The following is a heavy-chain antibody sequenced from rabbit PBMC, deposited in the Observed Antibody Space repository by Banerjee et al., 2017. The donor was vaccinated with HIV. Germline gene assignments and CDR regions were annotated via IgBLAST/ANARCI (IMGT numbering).Heavy chain of an antibody. D-gene: IGHD6-1*01. CDR2: INSGSGSA. J-gene: IGHJ4*01. CDR1: GFDFSSSYR. CDR3: ARLTADSGCAYNL. V-gene: IGHV1S40*01. Sequence: QSLEESGGDLVKPGASLTLTCKASGFDFSSSYRMCWVRQAPGKGLEWIGCINSGSGSAYYASWAKGRFTISKTSSTTVTLQMTGLTAADTATNFCARLTADSGCAYNLWGPGTLVTVS.